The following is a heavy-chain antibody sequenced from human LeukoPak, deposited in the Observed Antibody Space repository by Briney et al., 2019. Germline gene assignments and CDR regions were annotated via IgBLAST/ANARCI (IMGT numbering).Heavy chain of an antibody. V-gene: IGHV4-4*02. J-gene: IGHJ4*02. CDR1: GGSISSSNW. CDR2: IYHSGST. Sequence: PSETLSLTCAVSGGSISSSNWWSWVRQPPGKGLEWIGEIYHSGSTNYNPSLKSRVTISVDKSKNQFSLKLSSVTAADTAVYYCARGPECSGGSCRFDYWGQGTLVTVSS. D-gene: IGHD2-15*01. CDR3: ARGPECSGGSCRFDY.